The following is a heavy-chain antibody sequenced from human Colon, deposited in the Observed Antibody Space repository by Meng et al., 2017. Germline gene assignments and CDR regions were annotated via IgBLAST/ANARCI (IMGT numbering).Heavy chain of an antibody. CDR3: VRSSAWVRTGFDP. J-gene: IGHJ5*02. CDR2: IGHSGFT. CDR1: GGSISTSGYY. D-gene: IGHD6-19*01. V-gene: IGHV4-39*01. Sequence: QPQLPESGPGLVRPPPALSLTCSVSGGSISTSGYYWGWIRQPPGKGLEWIGSIGHSGFTYYTPSLKSRVTVSIDTSRNQFSLWLTSVTAADTAVYYCVRSSAWVRTGFDPWGQGTLVTVSS.